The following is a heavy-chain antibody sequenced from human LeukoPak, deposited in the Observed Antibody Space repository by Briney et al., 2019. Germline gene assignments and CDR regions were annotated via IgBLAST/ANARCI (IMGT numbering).Heavy chain of an antibody. V-gene: IGHV1-8*01. Sequence: GASVKVSCKASGYTFTSYDINWVRQATGQGLEWMGWMNPNSGNTGYAQKFQGRVTMTRNTPKNTVYMELSSLRSEDPAVFYCARGDLNYYDSSGYYPWGQGTLVTVSS. D-gene: IGHD3-22*01. CDR1: GYTFTSYD. J-gene: IGHJ5*02. CDR2: MNPNSGNT. CDR3: ARGDLNYYDSSGYYP.